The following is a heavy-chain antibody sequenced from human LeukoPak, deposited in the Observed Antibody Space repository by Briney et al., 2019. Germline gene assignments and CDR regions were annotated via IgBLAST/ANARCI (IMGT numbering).Heavy chain of an antibody. J-gene: IGHJ4*02. CDR2: INHSGST. CDR3: ARGACSSTSCYADY. D-gene: IGHD2-2*01. V-gene: IGHV4-34*01. Sequence: KPSETLSLTCAVYGGSFSGYYWSWIRQPPGKGLEWIGEINHSGSTNYNPSLKSRVTISVDTSKNQFSLKLSSVTAADTAVYYCARGACSSTSCYADYWGQGTLVTVSS. CDR1: GGSFSGYY.